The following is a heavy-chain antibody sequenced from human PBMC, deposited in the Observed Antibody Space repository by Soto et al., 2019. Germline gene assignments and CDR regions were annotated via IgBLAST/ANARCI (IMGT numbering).Heavy chain of an antibody. CDR2: IYYSGTT. V-gene: IGHV4-39*07. CDR3: ARDFKLTDDYYYYYGMDV. J-gene: IGHJ6*02. CDR1: GGSISSTSYY. Sequence: SETLSLTCTVSGGSISSTSYYWGWIRQPPGKGLEWIGSIYYSGTTYYNASLKSRVTISVDTSKNQFSLKLSSVTAADTAVYYCARDFKLTDDYYYYYGMDVWGQGTTVTVSS. D-gene: IGHD7-27*01.